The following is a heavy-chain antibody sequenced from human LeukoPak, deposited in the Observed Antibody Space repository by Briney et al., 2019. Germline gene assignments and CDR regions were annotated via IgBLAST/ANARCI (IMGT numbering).Heavy chain of an antibody. V-gene: IGHV4-34*01. CDR2: IYHSGST. Sequence: PSETLSLTCAVYGGSFSGYYWSWIRQPPGKGLEWIGEIYHSGSTNYNPSLKSRVTISVDKSKNQFSLKLSSVTAADTAVYYCARKQYYYDSSGYYYVYYYMDVWGKGTTVTVSS. CDR3: ARKQYYYDSSGYYYVYYYMDV. J-gene: IGHJ6*03. CDR1: GGSFSGYY. D-gene: IGHD3-22*01.